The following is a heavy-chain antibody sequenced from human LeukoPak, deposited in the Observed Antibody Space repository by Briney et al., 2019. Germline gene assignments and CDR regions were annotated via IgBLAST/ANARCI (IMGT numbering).Heavy chain of an antibody. D-gene: IGHD3-22*01. CDR2: IYSGGST. CDR3: AKVYYYDSSGSGNDAFDI. CDR1: GFTVSSNY. J-gene: IGHJ3*02. V-gene: IGHV3-53*05. Sequence: TGGSLRLSCAASGFTVSSNYMSWVRQAPGKGLEWVSIIYSGGSTFYADSVKGRFTISRDNSKNTLYLQMNSLRAEDTAVYYCAKVYYYDSSGSGNDAFDIWGQGTMVTVSS.